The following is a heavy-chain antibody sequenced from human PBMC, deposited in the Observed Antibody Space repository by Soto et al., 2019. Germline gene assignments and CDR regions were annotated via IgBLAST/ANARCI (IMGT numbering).Heavy chain of an antibody. V-gene: IGHV3-11*05. CDR1: GFTLSDHY. CDR2: SSNSGTFT. D-gene: IGHD3-3*01. J-gene: IGHJ4*02. CDR3: ARDTERDACYEDS. Sequence: GGSLRLSCAASGFTLSDHYMSWIRQAPGKGLEWVSFSSNSGTFTKYADSVKGRFTISRDNAKNSLYLQMNSLRAEDTAAYYCARDTERDACYEDSWGQGTLVTVSS.